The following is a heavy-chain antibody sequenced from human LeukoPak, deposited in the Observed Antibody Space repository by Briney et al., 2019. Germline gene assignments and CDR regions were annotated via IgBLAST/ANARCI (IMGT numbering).Heavy chain of an antibody. Sequence: SETLSLTCAVYGGSFSGYYWSWIRQPPGKGLEWIGEINHSGSTNYNPSLKSRVTISVDTSKSQFSLKLSSVTAADTAVYYCARGRYYDSSGDLYYFDYWGQGTLVTVSS. CDR3: ARGRYYDSSGDLYYFDY. J-gene: IGHJ4*02. CDR1: GGSFSGYY. V-gene: IGHV4-34*01. D-gene: IGHD3-22*01. CDR2: INHSGST.